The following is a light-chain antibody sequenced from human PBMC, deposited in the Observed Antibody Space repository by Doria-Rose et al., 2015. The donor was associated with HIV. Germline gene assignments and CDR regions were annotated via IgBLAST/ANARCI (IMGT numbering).Light chain of an antibody. CDR3: HQYGTSXX. V-gene: IGKV3-20*01. Sequence: EIVMTQSPGTLSLSPGERATLSCRASQSFSSTYLAWYQQKPGQAPSLLIYDGSTRATGIPDRFSASGSGTDFTLXINRLEPEDFALYYCHQYGTSXXFGQGTKVEI. CDR2: DGS. CDR1: QSFSSTY. J-gene: IGKJ1*01.